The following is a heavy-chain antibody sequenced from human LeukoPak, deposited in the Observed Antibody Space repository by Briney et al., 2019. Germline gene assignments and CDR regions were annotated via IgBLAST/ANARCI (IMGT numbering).Heavy chain of an antibody. CDR1: GFTFSSYG. J-gene: IGHJ3*02. CDR3: AFTMIYDAFDI. Sequence: GRSLRLSCAASGFTFSSYGMHWVRQAPGKGLEWVAVISYDGSNKYYADSVKGRFTISRDNSKNTLYLQMNSLRAEDTAVYYCAFTMIYDAFDIWGQGTMVTVSS. D-gene: IGHD3-22*01. V-gene: IGHV3-30*03. CDR2: ISYDGSNK.